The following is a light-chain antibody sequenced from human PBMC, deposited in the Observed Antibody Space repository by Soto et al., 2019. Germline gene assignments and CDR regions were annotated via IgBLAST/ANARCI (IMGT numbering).Light chain of an antibody. CDR1: QGTRND. CDR2: SAS. Sequence: ITCRASQGTRNDLGWYQHKPGEAPRRLTFSASGVQSGVPSRFSGSASGTEFTLTISGLQPEDFATYFCLRHNSQPYTFGRGTKV. J-gene: IGKJ2*01. V-gene: IGKV1-17*01. CDR3: LRHNSQPYT.